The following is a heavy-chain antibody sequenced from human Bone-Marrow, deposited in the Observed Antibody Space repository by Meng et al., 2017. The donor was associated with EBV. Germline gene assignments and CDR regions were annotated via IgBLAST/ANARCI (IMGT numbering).Heavy chain of an antibody. V-gene: IGHV1-69*01. CDR1: GGTFSSYA. CDR3: AREEGQALDY. CDR2: IIPIFGTA. Sequence: QVQVENDGAEGKKPGSSVKVSCKASGGTFSSYAISWVRQAPGQGLEWVGGIIPIFGTANYAQKFQGRVTITADESTSTAYMELSSLRSEDTAVYYCAREEGQALDYWGQGTLVTVSS. J-gene: IGHJ4*02.